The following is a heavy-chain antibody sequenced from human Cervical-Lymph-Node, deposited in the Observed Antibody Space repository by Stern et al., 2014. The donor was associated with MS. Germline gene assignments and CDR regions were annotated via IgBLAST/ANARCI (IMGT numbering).Heavy chain of an antibody. J-gene: IGHJ5*02. Sequence: QVQLVESGAEVKKPGASVKVSCKASGYTFTSYAIHWVRQAPGQRLEWMGRINTANGDTYYSEKFQGRVSFTRDTSANTAYMELFSPTSEDTTVYYCGRGQQSFDPWGQGTLVTVSA. CDR2: INTANGDT. D-gene: IGHD6-13*01. CDR3: GRGQQSFDP. V-gene: IGHV1-3*04. CDR1: GYTFTSYA.